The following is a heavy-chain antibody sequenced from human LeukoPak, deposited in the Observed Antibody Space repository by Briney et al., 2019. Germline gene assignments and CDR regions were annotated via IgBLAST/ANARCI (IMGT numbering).Heavy chain of an antibody. J-gene: IGHJ4*02. CDR1: GGSISSDGYF. D-gene: IGHD2-21*02. Sequence: PSETLSLTCSVSGGSISSDGYFWAWIRQPPGKGLEWIGSVFYTGSTSYIHPSLKSRVTLSVDTSKNQFSLKLNSVTAADTAVYFCARRIVLVSAGNDALDNWGQGTLVTVSS. V-gene: IGHV4-39*01. CDR3: ARRIVLVSAGNDALDN. CDR2: VFYTGST.